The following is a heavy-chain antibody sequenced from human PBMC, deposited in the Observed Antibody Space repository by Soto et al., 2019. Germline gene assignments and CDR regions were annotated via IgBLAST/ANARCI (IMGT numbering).Heavy chain of an antibody. CDR3: ARDLYDSSPVST. Sequence: GGSLRLSCAASGFTFSTYSMNWVRQAPGKGLEWVSSISRSSTYIYYAESLKGRSTISRDNAKNTLYLQMNSLRAEDTAVYYCARDLYDSSPVSTWGQGTLVTVSS. V-gene: IGHV3-21*01. J-gene: IGHJ4*02. D-gene: IGHD3-22*01. CDR1: GFTFSTYS. CDR2: ISRSSTYI.